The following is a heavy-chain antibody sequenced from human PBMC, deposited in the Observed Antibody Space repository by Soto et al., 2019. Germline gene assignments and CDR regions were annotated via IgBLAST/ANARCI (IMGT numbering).Heavy chain of an antibody. J-gene: IGHJ3*02. CDR1: GFTFSSYA. V-gene: IGHV3-30-3*01. D-gene: IGHD2-21*02. Sequence: QVQLVESGGGVVQPGRSLRLSCAASGFTFSSYAMHWVRQAPGKGLEWVAVISYDGSNKYYADSVKGRFTISRDNSKNTLYLQMNSLRAEDTAVYYCARGLRAYCGGDCSRDAFDIWGQGTMVTVSS. CDR3: ARGLRAYCGGDCSRDAFDI. CDR2: ISYDGSNK.